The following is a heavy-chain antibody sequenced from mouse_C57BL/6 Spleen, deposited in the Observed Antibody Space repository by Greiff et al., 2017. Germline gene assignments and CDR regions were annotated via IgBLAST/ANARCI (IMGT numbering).Heavy chain of an antibody. J-gene: IGHJ4*01. Sequence: EVKLVESGGGLVKPGGSLKLSCAASGFTFSDYGMHWVRQAPEKGLEWVAYISSGSSTIYYADTVKGRFTISRDNAKNTLFLQMTSLRSEDTAMYYCARIPYYYGSSYDAMDYWGQRTSVTVSS. V-gene: IGHV5-17*01. CDR1: GFTFSDYG. D-gene: IGHD1-1*01. CDR2: ISSGSSTI. CDR3: ARIPYYYGSSYDAMDY.